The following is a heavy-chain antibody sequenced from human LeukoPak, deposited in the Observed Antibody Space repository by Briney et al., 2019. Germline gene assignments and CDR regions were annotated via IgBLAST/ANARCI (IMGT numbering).Heavy chain of an antibody. CDR3: ARDHPMGWGSFFY. Sequence: SETLSLTCTVSGGSLSSGGSYWSCIRQPPGKGLEWIGYIYHSGSTYYNPSLKSRVTISVDRSKNQFSLKLSSVTAADTAVYYCARDHPMGWGSFFYWGQGTLVTVSS. V-gene: IGHV4-30-2*01. CDR2: IYHSGST. J-gene: IGHJ4*02. CDR1: GGSLSSGGSY. D-gene: IGHD7-27*01.